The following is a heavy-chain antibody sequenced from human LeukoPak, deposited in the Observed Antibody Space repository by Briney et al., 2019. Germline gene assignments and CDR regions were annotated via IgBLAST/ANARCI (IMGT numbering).Heavy chain of an antibody. CDR2: VSGSGANT. V-gene: IGHV3-23*01. D-gene: IGHD3-16*02. CDR1: GFTFSTYA. CDR3: AKEEASYTDPYYFDY. J-gene: IGHJ4*02. Sequence: PGGSLRLSCAASGFTFSTYAMSWVRQAPGKGLEWVSTVSGSGANTYYADSVRGRFTISRDNSKNTLYLHMNSLRAEDTAVYYCAKEEASYTDPYYFDYWGQGTLVTVSS.